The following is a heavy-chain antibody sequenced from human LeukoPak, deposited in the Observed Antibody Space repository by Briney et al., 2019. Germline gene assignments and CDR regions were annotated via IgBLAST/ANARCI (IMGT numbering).Heavy chain of an antibody. D-gene: IGHD3-16*01. CDR1: GGSFSGYY. CDR2: INHSGST. Sequence: SETLSLTCAVYGGSFSGYYWSWIRQPPGKGLEWIGEINHSGSTNYNPSLKSRVTISVDTSKNQFSLRLSSVTAADTAVYYCARSRPGGDTGDYWGPGTLVTVSS. V-gene: IGHV4-34*01. CDR3: ARSRPGGDTGDY. J-gene: IGHJ4*02.